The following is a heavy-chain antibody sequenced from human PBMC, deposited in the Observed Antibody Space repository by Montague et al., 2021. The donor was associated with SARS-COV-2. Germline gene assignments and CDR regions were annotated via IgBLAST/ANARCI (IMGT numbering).Heavy chain of an antibody. V-gene: IGHV4-39*01. Sequence: SETLSLTCTVSGGSISSSSYYWGWIRQPPGKGLEWIGSIYYSGSTYYXXXLKSRVTISVDTSKNQFSLKLSSVTAADTAVYYCARRGSSGYFDWLGDWGQGTLVTVSS. CDR3: ARRGSSGYFDWLGD. D-gene: IGHD3-9*01. CDR2: IYYSGST. CDR1: GGSISSSSYY. J-gene: IGHJ4*02.